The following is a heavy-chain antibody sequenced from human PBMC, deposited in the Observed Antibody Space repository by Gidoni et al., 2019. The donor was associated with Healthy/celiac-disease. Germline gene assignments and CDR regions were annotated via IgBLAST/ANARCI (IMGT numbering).Heavy chain of an antibody. Sequence: QVPLVESGGGVVQPGRSLRLSFAASGFTFRSYGMHWVRQAPGKGLEWVAVISYDGSNKYYADSVKGRFTISRDNSKNTLYLQMNSLRAEDTAVYYCAREGIAAANGMDVWGQGTTVTVSS. D-gene: IGHD6-13*01. CDR3: AREGIAAANGMDV. CDR1: GFTFRSYG. CDR2: ISYDGSNK. V-gene: IGHV3-30*19. J-gene: IGHJ6*02.